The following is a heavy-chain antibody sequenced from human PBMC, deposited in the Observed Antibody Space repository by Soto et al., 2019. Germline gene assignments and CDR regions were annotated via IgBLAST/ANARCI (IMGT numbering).Heavy chain of an antibody. V-gene: IGHV4-39*01. D-gene: IGHD3-9*01. CDR2: IYYSGST. CDR1: GGSISSSSYY. CDR3: ARRRYFDDANFDY. Sequence: PSETLSLTCTVSGGSISSSSYYWGWIRQPPGKGLEWIGSIYYSGSTYYNPSLKSRVTISVDTSKNQFSLKLSSVTAADTAVYYCARRRYFDDANFDYWGQGTLVTVSS. J-gene: IGHJ4*02.